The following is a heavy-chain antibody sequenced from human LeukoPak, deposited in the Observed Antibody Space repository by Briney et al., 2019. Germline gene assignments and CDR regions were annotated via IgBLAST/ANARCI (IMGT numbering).Heavy chain of an antibody. CDR1: NYSISSPYY. J-gene: IGHJ6*03. CDR3: ARFKTAGTYYMDV. V-gene: IGHV4-38-2*02. Sequence: SETLSLTCTVSNYSISSPYYWGWIRQPPGKGLEWIGIIYHSGSTYYNPSLESRVTISIDTSKNQFSLKLSSVTAADTAMYYCARFKTAGTYYMDVWGKGTTVTISS. D-gene: IGHD6-19*01. CDR2: IYHSGST.